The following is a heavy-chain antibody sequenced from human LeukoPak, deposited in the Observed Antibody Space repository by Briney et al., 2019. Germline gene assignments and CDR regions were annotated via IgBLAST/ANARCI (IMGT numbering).Heavy chain of an antibody. CDR3: AKDHRGYSYGSIQLDY. CDR1: GFTFSSYA. V-gene: IGHV3-23*01. CDR2: ISGSGGST. D-gene: IGHD5-18*01. Sequence: PGGSLRLSCAASGFTFSSYAMSWVRQAPGKGLEWVSAISGSGGSTYYADSVKGRFTISRDNSKNTLYLQMNSLRAEDTAVYYCAKDHRGYSYGSIQLDYWGQGTLVTVSS. J-gene: IGHJ4*02.